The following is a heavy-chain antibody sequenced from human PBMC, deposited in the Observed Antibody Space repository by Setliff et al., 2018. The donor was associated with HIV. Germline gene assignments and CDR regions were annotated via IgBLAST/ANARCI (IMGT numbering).Heavy chain of an antibody. V-gene: IGHV3-48*01. CDR3: ARVHSSGLPYYYYGMDV. CDR2: ISSSGSTI. Sequence: GGSLRLSCAASGFTFSSYRMNWVRQAPGKGLEWVSYISSSGSTIRHADSVRGRFIISRDNAKNSLYLQMNSLRAEDTAVYYCARVHSSGLPYYYYGMDVWGQGTTVTVSS. CDR1: GFTFSSYR. D-gene: IGHD6-25*01. J-gene: IGHJ6*02.